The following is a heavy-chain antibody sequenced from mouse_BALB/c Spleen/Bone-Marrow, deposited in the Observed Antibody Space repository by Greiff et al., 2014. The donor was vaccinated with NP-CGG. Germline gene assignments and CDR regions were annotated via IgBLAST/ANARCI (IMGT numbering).Heavy chain of an antibody. J-gene: IGHJ2*01. V-gene: IGHV1-54*01. CDR2: INPGIGGT. CDR1: GYAFTNYL. Sequence: VKLMESGDDLVRPGTSVKVSCKASGYAFTNYLIEWFKQRPGQGLEWIGRINPGIGGTTYNAKFKGKATLTADKSSTTAYMQLNSLTSDDPAVYFCARFTRDYWGQGTTLTVSS. CDR3: ARFTRDY.